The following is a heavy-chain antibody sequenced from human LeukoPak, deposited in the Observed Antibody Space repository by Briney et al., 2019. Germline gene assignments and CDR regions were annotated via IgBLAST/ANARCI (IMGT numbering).Heavy chain of an antibody. CDR1: GGSISSYY. CDR3: AREGAWAFDP. V-gene: IGHV4-59*01. CDR2: IYYSGST. Sequence: SETLSLTCPVSGGSISSYYWSWIRQPPGKGLEWIGYIYYSGSTNYNPSLKSRVTISVDTSKNQFSLKLSSVTAADTAVYYCAREGAWAFDPWGQGTLVTVSS. D-gene: IGHD3-16*01. J-gene: IGHJ5*02.